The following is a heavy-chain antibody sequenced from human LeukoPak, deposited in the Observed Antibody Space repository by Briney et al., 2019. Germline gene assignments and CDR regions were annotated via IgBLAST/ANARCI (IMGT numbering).Heavy chain of an antibody. V-gene: IGHV3-30*02. CDR2: IRFDGSDK. CDR1: GFTFSSYG. CDR3: AKSGNSGGYYFDY. D-gene: IGHD4-23*01. Sequence: GGSLRLSCAASGFTFSSYGMHWVRQAPGKGLEWVSFIRFDGSDKYYADSVKGRFTISRDFSKNTLYLQMNSLRAEDTAAYYCAKSGNSGGYYFDYWGQGTLVTVSS. J-gene: IGHJ4*02.